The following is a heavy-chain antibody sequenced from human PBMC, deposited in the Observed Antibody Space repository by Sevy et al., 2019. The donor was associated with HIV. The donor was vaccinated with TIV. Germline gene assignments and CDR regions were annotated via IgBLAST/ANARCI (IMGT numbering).Heavy chain of an antibody. CDR3: ARDDGNYYFHY. Sequence: SCAASGFTFSKYWMGWVRQAPGKGLEWVANIKQDAGQKYYVDSVKGRFTISRDNAKNSLYLQMNSLRAEDTAVYFCARDDGNYYFHYWGQGTLVTVSS. J-gene: IGHJ4*02. CDR2: IKQDAGQK. D-gene: IGHD1-7*01. CDR1: GFTFSKYW. V-gene: IGHV3-7*01.